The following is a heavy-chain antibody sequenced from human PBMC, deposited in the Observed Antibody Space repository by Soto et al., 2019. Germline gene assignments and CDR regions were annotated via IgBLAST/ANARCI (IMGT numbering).Heavy chain of an antibody. Sequence: QLQLQESGPGLVKPSETLSLTCTVSGGSISSSSYYWGWIRQPPGKGLEWIGSIYYSGSTYYNPSHRSQVTIPVETPSNQFPLRLGPVPAADTAVYYCARRGLCHVNAFDIWGQGKMVTVSS. V-gene: IGHV4-39*01. CDR1: GGSISSSSYY. J-gene: IGHJ3*02. D-gene: IGHD3-16*01. CDR2: IYYSGST. CDR3: ARRGLCHVNAFDI.